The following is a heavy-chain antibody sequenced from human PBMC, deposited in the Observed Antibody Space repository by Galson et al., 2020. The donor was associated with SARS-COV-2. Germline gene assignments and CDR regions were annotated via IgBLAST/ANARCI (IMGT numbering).Heavy chain of an antibody. CDR3: ARADYATSGYYYDYCALDV. Sequence: GESLKISCKASGYTFTGYYMHWLRQAPGQGPEWMGWINPNSGGTNYAQNFQGRVTMTRDTSITTAYMELSRLRSDDTAVYFCARADYATSGYYYDYCALDVWGQGTTVSVSS. CDR2: INPNSGGT. V-gene: IGHV1-2*02. J-gene: IGHJ6*02. CDR1: GYTFTGYY. D-gene: IGHD3-22*01.